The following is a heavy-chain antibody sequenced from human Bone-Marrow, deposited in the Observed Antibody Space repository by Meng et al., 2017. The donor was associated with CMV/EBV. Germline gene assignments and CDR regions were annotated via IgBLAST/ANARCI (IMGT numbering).Heavy chain of an antibody. D-gene: IGHD6-6*01. J-gene: IGHJ4*02. CDR1: GGSISSGGYY. CDR3: ARTNISQLVYYFDY. Sequence: SETLSLTCTVSGGSISSGGYYWSWIRQHPGKGLEWIGYIYYSGSTYYNPSLKSRVTISVDTSKNQFSLKLSSVTAADTAVYYCARTNISQLVYYFDYWGQGTLVTVSS. V-gene: IGHV4-31*03. CDR2: IYYSGST.